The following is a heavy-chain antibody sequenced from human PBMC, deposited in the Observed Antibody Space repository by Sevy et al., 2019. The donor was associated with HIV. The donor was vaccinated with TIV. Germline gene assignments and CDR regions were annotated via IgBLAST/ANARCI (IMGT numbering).Heavy chain of an antibody. CDR2: IKSKIDGATR. V-gene: IGHV3-15*01. CDR1: GFTFSNAW. CDR3: ATGLGKSDFDF. Sequence: GGSLRLSCAASGFTFSNAWMSWVRQAPGKGLEWVGRIKSKIDGATRDLAAPVKGRFTNSREDSRNTLYLQMNSLKIDDTGVYYCATGLGKSDFDFWGQGTLVTVSS. D-gene: IGHD3-9*01. J-gene: IGHJ4*02.